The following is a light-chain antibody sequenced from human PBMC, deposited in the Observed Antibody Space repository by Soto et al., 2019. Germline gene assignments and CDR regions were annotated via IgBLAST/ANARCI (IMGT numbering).Light chain of an antibody. V-gene: IGLV2-14*01. Sequence: QSALTQPASVSGSPEQSITISCTGTSSDVGGYNYVSWYQQHPGKDPKLMIYEVSNRPSGVSNRFSGSKSGNTASLTISGLQSEDEADYYCSSYTRNSTVVFGGGTKVTVL. CDR1: SSDVGGYNY. J-gene: IGLJ2*01. CDR2: EVS. CDR3: SSYTRNSTVV.